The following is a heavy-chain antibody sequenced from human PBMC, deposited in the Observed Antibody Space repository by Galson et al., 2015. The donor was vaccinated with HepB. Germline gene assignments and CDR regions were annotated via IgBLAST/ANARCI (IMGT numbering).Heavy chain of an antibody. CDR2: IYYSGST. D-gene: IGHD2-2*01. Sequence: SETLSLTCTVSGGSISSSSYYWGWIRQPPGKGLEWIGSIYYSGSTYYNPSLKSRVTISVDTSKNQFSLKLSSVTAADTAVYYCARDGVPMPGLDAFDIWGQGTMVTVSS. V-gene: IGHV4-39*02. J-gene: IGHJ3*02. CDR1: GGSISSSSYY. CDR3: ARDGVPMPGLDAFDI.